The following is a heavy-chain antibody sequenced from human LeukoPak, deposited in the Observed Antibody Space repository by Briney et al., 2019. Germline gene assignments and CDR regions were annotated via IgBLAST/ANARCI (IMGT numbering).Heavy chain of an antibody. CDR3: ARATPNYTHQQQLETSYYYYMDV. V-gene: IGHV4-39*07. CDR2: IYYSGST. CDR1: GGSISSSSYY. J-gene: IGHJ6*03. Sequence: SETLSLTCTVSGGSISSSSYYWGWIRQPPGKGLEWIGSIYYSGSTYYNPSLKSRVTISVDTSKNQFSLKLSSVTAADTAVYYCARATPNYTHQQQLETSYYYYMDVWGKGTTVTISS. D-gene: IGHD6-13*01.